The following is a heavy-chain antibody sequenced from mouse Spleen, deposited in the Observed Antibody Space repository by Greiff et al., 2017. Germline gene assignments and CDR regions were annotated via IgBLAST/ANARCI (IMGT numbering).Heavy chain of an antibody. D-gene: IGHD2-3*01. Sequence: VQLQQPGAELVKPGASVKMSCKASGYTFTSYWITWVKQRPGQGLEWIGDIYPGSGSTNYNEKFKSKATLTVDTSSSTAYMQLSSLTSEDSAVYYCASVLLPPSYAMDYWGQGTSVTVSS. CDR3: ASVLLPPSYAMDY. CDR2: IYPGSGST. CDR1: GYTFTSYW. J-gene: IGHJ4*01. V-gene: IGHV1-55*01.